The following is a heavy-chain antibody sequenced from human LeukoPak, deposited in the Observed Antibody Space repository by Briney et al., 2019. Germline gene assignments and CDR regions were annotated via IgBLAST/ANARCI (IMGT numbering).Heavy chain of an antibody. CDR3: VQTTGWPGFDY. V-gene: IGHV4-4*09. D-gene: IGHD6-19*01. CDR2: IYNGVPT. Sequence: PSETLSLTCAMSSGSFRGYYWSWVRQPPGKGLEWIANIYNGVPTFFNPSLKSRATISVDTSKGQFSLQLASVTAADTAVYYCVQTTGWPGFDYWGQGILVTVSS. J-gene: IGHJ4*02. CDR1: SGSFRGYY.